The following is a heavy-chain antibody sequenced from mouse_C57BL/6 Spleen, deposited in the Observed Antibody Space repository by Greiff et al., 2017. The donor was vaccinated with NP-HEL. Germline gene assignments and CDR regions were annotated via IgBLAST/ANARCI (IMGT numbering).Heavy chain of an antibody. CDR1: GYAFSSSW. V-gene: IGHV1-82*01. Sequence: QVQLKESGPELVKPGASVKISCKASGYAFSSSWMNWVKQRPGKGLEWIGRIYPGDGDTNYNGKFKGKATLTADKSSSTAYMQLSSLTSEDSAVYFCARLGSNYFDYWGQGTTLTVSS. CDR2: IYPGDGDT. D-gene: IGHD1-1*01. CDR3: ARLGSNYFDY. J-gene: IGHJ2*01.